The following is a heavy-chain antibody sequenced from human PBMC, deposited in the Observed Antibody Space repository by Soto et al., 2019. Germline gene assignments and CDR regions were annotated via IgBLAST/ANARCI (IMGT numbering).Heavy chain of an antibody. CDR3: VKEGTTKRSYYFDF. V-gene: IGHV3-30-3*01. D-gene: IGHD1-26*01. Sequence: LRLSCAASGFTFSSYAMHWVRQAPGKGLEWVAVISYDGSNKYYADSVKGRFTISRDNSKDTLYLQMNSLRPDDTAMYYCVKEGTTKRSYYFDFWGQGTLVTVSS. CDR1: GFTFSSYA. CDR2: ISYDGSNK. J-gene: IGHJ4*02.